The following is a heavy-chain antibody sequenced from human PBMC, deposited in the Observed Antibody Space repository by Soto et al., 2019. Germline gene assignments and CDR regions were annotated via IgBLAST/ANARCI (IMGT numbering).Heavy chain of an antibody. Sequence: GGSLRLSCAASGFIFSTYGMHWVRQAPGKGLEWVAVISYDGNNAHYADSVKGRFTISRDTSKDTLYLQMNSLRPEDTAVYHCAKTGGRMTSYYFDYWGQGTLVTVSS. CDR2: ISYDGNNA. V-gene: IGHV3-30*18. D-gene: IGHD2-2*01. CDR3: AKTGGRMTSYYFDY. J-gene: IGHJ4*01. CDR1: GFIFSTYG.